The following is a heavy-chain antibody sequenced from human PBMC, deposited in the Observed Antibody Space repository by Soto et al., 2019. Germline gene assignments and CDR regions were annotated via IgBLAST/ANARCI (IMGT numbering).Heavy chain of an antibody. CDR3: ARVERTYYTWYDFDY. J-gene: IGHJ4*02. CDR2: ISYDGSNE. D-gene: IGHD1-26*01. Sequence: QVQLVESGGGVVQPGRSLRLSCAASGFTFSAYAIHWVRQAPGRGLEWVAIISYDGSNEYYADSVKGRFTISRDNSKNTLYLQMNSLRAADTAVYYCARVERTYYTWYDFDYWGQGTLVTVSS. V-gene: IGHV3-30-3*01. CDR1: GFTFSAYA.